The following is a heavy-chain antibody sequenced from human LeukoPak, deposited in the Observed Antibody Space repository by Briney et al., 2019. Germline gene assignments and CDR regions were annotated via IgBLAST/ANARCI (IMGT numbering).Heavy chain of an antibody. CDR3: AKTEEQWLVQDQFFDY. CDR2: ISGSGGST. J-gene: IGHJ4*02. D-gene: IGHD6-19*01. Sequence: PGGSLRLSCAASGFTFSSYAMSWVRQAPGKGLEWVSAISGSGGSTYYADSVKGRFTISRDNSKNTLYLQMNSLRAEDTAVYYCAKTEEQWLVQDQFFDYWGQGTLVTVSS. CDR1: GFTFSSYA. V-gene: IGHV3-23*01.